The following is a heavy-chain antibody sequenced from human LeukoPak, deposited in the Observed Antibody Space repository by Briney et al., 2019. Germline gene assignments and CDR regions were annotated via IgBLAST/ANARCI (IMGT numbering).Heavy chain of an antibody. Sequence: GSLRLSCAASGFTSSSYGMHWVRQAPGKGLEWMAVISYDGSNKYYSDSVKGRFTISRDNSKNTLYLQMNSLRAEDTAVYYCATLWFGELPDYWGQGTLVTVSS. CDR1: GFTSSSYG. J-gene: IGHJ4*02. D-gene: IGHD3-10*01. CDR3: ATLWFGELPDY. CDR2: ISYDGSNK. V-gene: IGHV3-30*03.